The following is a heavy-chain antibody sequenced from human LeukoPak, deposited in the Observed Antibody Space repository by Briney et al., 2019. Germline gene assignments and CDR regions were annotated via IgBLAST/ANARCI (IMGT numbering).Heavy chain of an antibody. Sequence: PGGSLRLSCAPSGFSFSTFGMHWVRQTPGKGLEWVSHISKDESNKYYADSVKGRFTISRDTSKHTLFLQMNSLRVEDTAVYYCAKDNPVLEYWGQGTLVTVSS. J-gene: IGHJ4*02. CDR2: ISKDESNK. V-gene: IGHV3-30*18. CDR3: AKDNPVLEY. CDR1: GFSFSTFG.